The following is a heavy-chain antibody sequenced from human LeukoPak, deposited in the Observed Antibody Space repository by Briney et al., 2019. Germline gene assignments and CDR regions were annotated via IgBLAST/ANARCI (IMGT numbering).Heavy chain of an antibody. CDR2: IYSGGST. CDR1: GFTVSSNY. CDR3: ARDHSYYYYGMDV. V-gene: IGHV3-66*01. J-gene: IGHJ6*02. Sequence: GGSLRLSCAASGFTVSSNYMSWVRQALGKGLEWVSVIYSGGSTYYADSVKGRFTISRDNSKNTLYLQMNSLRAEDTAVYYCARDHSYYYYGMDVWGQGTTVTVSS.